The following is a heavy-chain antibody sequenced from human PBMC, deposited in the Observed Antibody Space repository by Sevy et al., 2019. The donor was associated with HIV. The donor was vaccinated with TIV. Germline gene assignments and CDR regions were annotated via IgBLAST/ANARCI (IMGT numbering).Heavy chain of an antibody. V-gene: IGHV3-7*03. CDR3: ARALYNWNPPYFDY. CDR1: GFTFSSYW. J-gene: IGHJ4*02. Sequence: GGSLRLSCAASGFTFSSYWMSWARQAPGKGLEWVANIKQDGSEKYYVDSVKGRFTISRDNAKNSLYLQMNSLRAEDTAVYYCARALYNWNPPYFDYWGQGTLVTVSS. D-gene: IGHD1-20*01. CDR2: IKQDGSEK.